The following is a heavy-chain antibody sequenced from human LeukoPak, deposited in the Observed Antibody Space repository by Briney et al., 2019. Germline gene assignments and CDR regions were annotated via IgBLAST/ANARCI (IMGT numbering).Heavy chain of an antibody. V-gene: IGHV4-34*01. CDR3: ARVYGGNSNA. J-gene: IGHJ4*02. CDR1: GGPFSGYY. Sequence: PSETLSLTCAVYGGPFSGYYWSWIRQPPGKGLEWFGEINHSGSTNYNPSLKSRVTISVDTSKNQFSLKLSSVTAADTAVYYCARVYGGNSNAWGEGTLVTVSS. D-gene: IGHD4-23*01. CDR2: INHSGST.